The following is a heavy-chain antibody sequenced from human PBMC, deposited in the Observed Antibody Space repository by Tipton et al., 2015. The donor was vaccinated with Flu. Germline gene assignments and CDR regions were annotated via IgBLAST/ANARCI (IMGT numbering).Heavy chain of an antibody. D-gene: IGHD6-19*01. CDR1: GGSISRDGYY. V-gene: IGHV4-30-4*08. Sequence: TLSLTCTVSGGSISRDGYYWSWIRPPPGKGLEWIGYIFYSWSTHYNPSLKSRLSISVDTSKNQFSLRLNSVTAADTAVYYCARGVAVAGSYYFAYWGQGTLAPVSS. CDR3: ARGVAVAGSYYFAY. J-gene: IGHJ4*02. CDR2: IFYSWST.